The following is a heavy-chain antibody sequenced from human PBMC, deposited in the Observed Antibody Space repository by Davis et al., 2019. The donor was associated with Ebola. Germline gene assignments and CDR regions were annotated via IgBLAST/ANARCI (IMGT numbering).Heavy chain of an antibody. J-gene: IGHJ4*02. CDR3: ARGLDYGDYGDF. CDR1: GGSISSTNYY. CDR2: IYYTGST. Sequence: SETLSLTCSVSGGSISSTNYYWGWIRQPPGQGLEWIGSIYYTGSTYYNPSLKSRVTISVDTSKNQFSLKLSSVTAADTAVYYCARGLDYGDYGDFWGQGNLVTVSS. V-gene: IGHV4-39*07. D-gene: IGHD4-17*01.